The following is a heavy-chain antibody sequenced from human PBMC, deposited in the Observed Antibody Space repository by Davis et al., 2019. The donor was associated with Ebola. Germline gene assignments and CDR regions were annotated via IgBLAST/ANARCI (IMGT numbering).Heavy chain of an antibody. CDR2: INAGNGNT. D-gene: IGHD1-26*01. V-gene: IGHV1-3*01. CDR1: GYTFTSYA. Sequence: ASVKVSCKASGYTFTSYAMHWVRQAPGQRLEWMGWINAGNGNTKYSQKFQGRVTITRDTSASTAYMELSSLRSEDTAVYYCVRDTIEGATTFDCWGQGTLITVSS. CDR3: VRDTIEGATTFDC. J-gene: IGHJ4*02.